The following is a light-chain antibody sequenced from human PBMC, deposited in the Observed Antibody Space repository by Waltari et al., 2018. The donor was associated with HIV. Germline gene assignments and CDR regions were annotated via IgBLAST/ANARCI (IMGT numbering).Light chain of an antibody. Sequence: DIQLTQSPSFLSASVRDRVTITCRASQDISNNLAWYQQKPGTVPKLLIYAASSLQSGVPSRSSGSGSGTEFTLTITSLQPDDFATYYCQQLNSDPFTFGPGTKVDIK. V-gene: IGKV1-9*01. CDR1: QDISNN. J-gene: IGKJ3*01. CDR3: QQLNSDPFT. CDR2: AAS.